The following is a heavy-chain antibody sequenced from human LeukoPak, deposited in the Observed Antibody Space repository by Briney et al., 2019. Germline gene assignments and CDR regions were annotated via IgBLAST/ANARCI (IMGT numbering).Heavy chain of an antibody. CDR1: SGSISSYY. D-gene: IGHD6-13*01. V-gene: IGHV4-59*08. Sequence: SETLSLTCTVSSGSISSYYWSWIRQPPGKGLEWIDYISYSGSINYNPSLKSRVTMSVDTSKNQFSLRLSSVTAADTAVYYCARHGSSYSFDCWGQGTLVTVSS. J-gene: IGHJ4*02. CDR3: ARHGSSYSFDC. CDR2: ISYSGSI.